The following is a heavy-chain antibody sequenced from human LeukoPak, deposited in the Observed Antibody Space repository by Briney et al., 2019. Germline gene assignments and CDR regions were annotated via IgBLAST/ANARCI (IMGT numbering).Heavy chain of an antibody. J-gene: IGHJ6*02. CDR2: IYYSGST. CDR1: GGSISSYY. V-gene: IGHV4-59*08. D-gene: IGHD6-19*01. CDR3: ARQRAVAGRSYYYYYYGMDV. Sequence: SETLSLTCTVSGGSISSYYWSWIRQPPGKGLEWIGYIYYSGSTNYNPSLKSRVTISVDTSKNQFSLKLSSVTAADTAVHYCARQRAVAGRSYYYYYYGMDVWGQGTTVTVSS.